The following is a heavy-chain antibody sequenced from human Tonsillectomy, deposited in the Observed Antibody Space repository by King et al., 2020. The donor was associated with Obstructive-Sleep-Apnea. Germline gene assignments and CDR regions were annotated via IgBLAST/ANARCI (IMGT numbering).Heavy chain of an antibody. J-gene: IGHJ6*02. CDR2: IDPSDSYT. V-gene: IGHV5-10-1*01. Sequence: QLVQSGAEVKKPGESLRISCKGSGYSFTSYWISWVRQMPGKGLEWIGQIDPSDSYTRYSPSFEGHVSISVDQSTSTAYLQWSTLKASDTAMYYCARRSITIFGVATDNYYGMDIWGQGTTVTVSS. CDR3: ARRSITIFGVATDNYYGMDI. D-gene: IGHD3-3*01. CDR1: GYSFTSYW.